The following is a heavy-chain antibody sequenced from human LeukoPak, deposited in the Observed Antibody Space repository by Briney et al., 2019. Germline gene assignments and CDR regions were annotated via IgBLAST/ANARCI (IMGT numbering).Heavy chain of an antibody. Sequence: SQTLSLTCTVSGGSISSGDYYWSWIRQPPGKGLECLGYIYYSGRTNYNPSLKSRVTISVDTSKNQFSLRLSSVTAADTAVYYCARLRGAFDYWGQGTLGTVSS. CDR3: ARLRGAFDY. CDR2: IYYSGRT. CDR1: GGSISSGDYY. J-gene: IGHJ4*02. D-gene: IGHD3-16*01. V-gene: IGHV4-61*08.